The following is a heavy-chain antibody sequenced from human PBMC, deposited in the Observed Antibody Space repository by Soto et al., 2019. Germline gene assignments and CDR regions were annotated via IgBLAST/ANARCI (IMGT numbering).Heavy chain of an antibody. D-gene: IGHD2-21*01. CDR3: VRDMQLWRLDS. V-gene: IGHV3-74*03. CDR2: INTDGSVA. Sequence: EVQLVESGGGLVQPGESLRLSCAASGLTFRSYWMHWVRQAPGKGLVWVSRINTDGSVAMYVDSVKGRFTISRDNAKNTLYLHMNILRAEDTAVYYCVRDMQLWRLDSWGRGTLVTVSS. CDR1: GLTFRSYW. J-gene: IGHJ4*02.